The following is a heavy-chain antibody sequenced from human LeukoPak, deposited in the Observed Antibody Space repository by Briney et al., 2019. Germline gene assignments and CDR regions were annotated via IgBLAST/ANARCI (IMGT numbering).Heavy chain of an antibody. V-gene: IGHV4-59*01. Sequence: PSETLSLTCSVSGDSISSYSWSWIRQPPGKGLEWIGYIHYSESTTYNPSLKNRVTISADPSKHQLSLSLSSVTAADTAVYYCARGQGSGSSWALDYWGQGTLVTVSS. J-gene: IGHJ4*02. CDR2: IHYSEST. D-gene: IGHD1-26*01. CDR3: ARGQGSGSSWALDY. CDR1: GDSISSYS.